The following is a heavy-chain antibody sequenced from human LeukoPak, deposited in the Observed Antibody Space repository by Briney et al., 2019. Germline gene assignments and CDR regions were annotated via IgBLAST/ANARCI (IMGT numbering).Heavy chain of an antibody. Sequence: GGSLRLSCAAPGFSLRSSEMNWVRQTPGKGLEWVSYISDHGKSRNYVDSVKGRFTISRDNAKNSLYLQMNSLRVEDTAIYFCARARIAAPLLDYWGQGTLVTVSS. CDR3: ARARIAAPLLDY. V-gene: IGHV3-48*03. CDR2: ISDHGKSR. D-gene: IGHD6-13*01. J-gene: IGHJ4*02. CDR1: GFSLRSSE.